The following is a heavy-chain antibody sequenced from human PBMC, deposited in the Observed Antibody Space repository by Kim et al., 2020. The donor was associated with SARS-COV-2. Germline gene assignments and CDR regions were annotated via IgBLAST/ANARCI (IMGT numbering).Heavy chain of an antibody. CDR1: GGSISSSNW. Sequence: SETLSLTCAVSGGSISSSNWWSWVRQPPGKGLEWIGEIYHSGSTNYNPSLKSRVTISVDKSKNQFSLKLSSVTAADTAVYYCARAPNCSGGSCSNSNWFDPWGQGTLVTVSS. J-gene: IGHJ5*02. CDR2: IYHSGST. V-gene: IGHV4-4*02. CDR3: ARAPNCSGGSCSNSNWFDP. D-gene: IGHD2-15*01.